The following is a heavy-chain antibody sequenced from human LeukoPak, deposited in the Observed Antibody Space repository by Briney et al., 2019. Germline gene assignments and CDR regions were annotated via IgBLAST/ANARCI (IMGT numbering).Heavy chain of an antibody. V-gene: IGHV4-59*01. Sequence: PSETLSLTCAVSGGSISSFYWSWVRQPPGKGLEWIGNIHYSGSANYNPSLRSRVTISVDTSKTQFSLRLTSVTAADTAVYYCARRASRTVTTWGYYFDFWGQGTLVAVSS. CDR2: IHYSGSA. D-gene: IGHD4-17*01. CDR1: GGSISSFY. J-gene: IGHJ4*02. CDR3: ARRASRTVTTWGYYFDF.